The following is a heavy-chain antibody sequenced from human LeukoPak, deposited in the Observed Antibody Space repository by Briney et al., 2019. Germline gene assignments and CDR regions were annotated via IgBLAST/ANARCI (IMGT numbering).Heavy chain of an antibody. Sequence: RKSGPTLVNPTQTLTLTCTFSGFSLSTSGLGVGWIRQPPGKALEWLAVIYWDDDERYSPSLKSRLTITRDTSKNQVVLTMTNMDPVDTATYYCAHSCGGGNSAYFDYWGQGTLVTVSS. V-gene: IGHV2-5*02. D-gene: IGHD4-23*01. CDR3: AHSCGGGNSAYFDY. CDR2: IYWDDDE. J-gene: IGHJ4*02. CDR1: GFSLSTSGLG.